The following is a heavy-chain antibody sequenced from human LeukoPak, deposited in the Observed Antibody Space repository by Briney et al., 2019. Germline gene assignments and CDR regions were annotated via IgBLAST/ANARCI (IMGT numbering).Heavy chain of an antibody. CDR1: GYTFTGYY. D-gene: IGHD2-15*01. CDR2: INPNSGDT. J-gene: IGHJ4*02. CDR3: ARDKYCSGGSCYPDY. Sequence: ASVKVSCKASGYTFTGYYMHWVRQAPGQGLEWMGWINPNSGDTNYAQKFQGRVTMTRDTSISTAYMELSRLRSDDTAVYYCARDKYCSGGSCYPDYWGQGTLVTVSS. V-gene: IGHV1-2*02.